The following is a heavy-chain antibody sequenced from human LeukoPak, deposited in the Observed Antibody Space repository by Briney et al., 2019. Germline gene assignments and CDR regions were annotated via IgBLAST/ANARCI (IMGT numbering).Heavy chain of an antibody. Sequence: SVKVSCKASGGTFSSYAISWVRQAPGQGLEWMGRIIPIFGIASYAQKFQGRVTITADKSTSTAYMELSSLRSEDTAVYYCASPLEDIVVVPAAHPEYYYYYGMDVWGQGTTVTVSS. CDR1: GGTFSSYA. V-gene: IGHV1-69*04. CDR3: ASPLEDIVVVPAAHPEYYYYYGMDV. J-gene: IGHJ6*02. D-gene: IGHD2-2*01. CDR2: IIPIFGIA.